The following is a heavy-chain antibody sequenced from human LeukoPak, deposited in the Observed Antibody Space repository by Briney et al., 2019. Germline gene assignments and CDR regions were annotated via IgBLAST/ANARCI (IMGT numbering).Heavy chain of an antibody. Sequence: GGSLRLSCAASGFTFSSYAMHWVRQAPGKGLEWVAVISYDGSNKYYADSVKGRFTISRDNAKNTLYLQMNSLRAEDTAVYYCARDAYSSSPKPDYWGQGTLVTVSS. V-gene: IGHV3-30-3*01. CDR1: GFTFSSYA. D-gene: IGHD6-6*01. CDR2: ISYDGSNK. CDR3: ARDAYSSSPKPDY. J-gene: IGHJ4*02.